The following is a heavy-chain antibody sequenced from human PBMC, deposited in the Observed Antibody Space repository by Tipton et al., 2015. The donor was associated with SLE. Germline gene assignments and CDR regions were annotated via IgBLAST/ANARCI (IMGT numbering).Heavy chain of an antibody. CDR3: ARSYYYDSSGYYYNWFDP. CDR1: GGSMRSYY. D-gene: IGHD3-22*01. V-gene: IGHV4-59*12. Sequence: TLSLTCTVSGGSMRSYYWSWIRQPPGKGLEWIGYIYYSGSTYYNPSLKSRVTISVDTSKNQFSLKLSSVTAADMAVYCCARSYYYDSSGYYYNWFDPWGQGTLVTVSS. CDR2: IYYSGST. J-gene: IGHJ5*02.